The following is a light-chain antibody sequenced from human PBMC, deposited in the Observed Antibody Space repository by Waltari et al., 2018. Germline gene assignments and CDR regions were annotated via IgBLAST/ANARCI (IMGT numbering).Light chain of an antibody. V-gene: IGLV2-11*01. Sequence: QSALTQPRSVSGSPGQSVTISCTGTSSDVGGYNYVSWYQQHPGKVPKLMIYDVSERPSGRPDRFSGSKSGNTASLTISGLQAEDEADYYCCSYAGSYTLVFGGGTKVTVL. CDR2: DVS. CDR3: CSYAGSYTLV. J-gene: IGLJ3*02. CDR1: SSDVGGYNY.